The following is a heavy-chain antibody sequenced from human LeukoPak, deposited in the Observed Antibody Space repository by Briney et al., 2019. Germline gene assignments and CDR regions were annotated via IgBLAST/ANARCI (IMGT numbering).Heavy chain of an antibody. CDR1: GYTFTSYA. V-gene: IGHV1-3*02. Sequence: ASVKVSCKASGYTFTSYAMHWVRQAPGQRLEWMGWSNAGNGNTKYSQEFQGRVTITRDTSASTAYMELRSLRSEDMAVYYCARRLGGYCSGGSCHWGYYYYYYMDVWGKGTTVTISS. J-gene: IGHJ6*03. D-gene: IGHD2-15*01. CDR2: SNAGNGNT. CDR3: ARRLGGYCSGGSCHWGYYYYYYMDV.